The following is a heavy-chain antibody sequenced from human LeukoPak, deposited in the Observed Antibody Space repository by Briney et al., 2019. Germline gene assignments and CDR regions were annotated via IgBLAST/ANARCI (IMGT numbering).Heavy chain of an antibody. V-gene: IGHV1-2*02. J-gene: IGHJ4*02. CDR1: GYTFTGYY. CDR2: INPNSGGT. D-gene: IGHD5-12*01. CDR3: ARTVSGYEDY. Sequence: TSVKVSCKASGYTFTGYYMHWVRQAPGQGLEWMGWINPNSGGTDHAQKLQDRVTMTTDTSTSTAYMELRSLRSDDTAVYYCARTVSGYEDYWGQGTLVTVSS.